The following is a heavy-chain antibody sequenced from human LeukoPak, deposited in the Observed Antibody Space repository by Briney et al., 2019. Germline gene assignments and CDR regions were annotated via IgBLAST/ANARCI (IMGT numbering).Heavy chain of an antibody. CDR1: GGSISSGDYY. J-gene: IGHJ2*01. Sequence: PSETLSLTCTVSGGSISSGDYYWSWIRQPPGKGLEWIGYIYYSGSTYYNPSLKSRVTISVDTSKNQFSLKLSSVTAADTAVYYCARGDSNPLNWYFDLWGRGTLVTVSS. CDR3: ARGDSNPLNWYFDL. V-gene: IGHV4-30-4*01. D-gene: IGHD4-11*01. CDR2: IYYSGST.